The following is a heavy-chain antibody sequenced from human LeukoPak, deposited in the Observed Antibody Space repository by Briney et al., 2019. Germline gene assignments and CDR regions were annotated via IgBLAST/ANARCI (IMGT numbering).Heavy chain of an antibody. V-gene: IGHV4-39*07. D-gene: IGHD3-3*01. CDR2: IYYSGST. CDR3: ARAAPYTTFGVVTHRIFDY. CDR1: GDSISTSNYY. J-gene: IGHJ4*02. Sequence: PSETLSLTCTVSGDSISTSNYYWGWIRQPPGKGLNWIGSIYYSGSTYYSPPLKSRVTISVDTSKNQFSLKLSSVTAADTAMYYCARAAPYTTFGVVTHRIFDYWGQGTLVTVSS.